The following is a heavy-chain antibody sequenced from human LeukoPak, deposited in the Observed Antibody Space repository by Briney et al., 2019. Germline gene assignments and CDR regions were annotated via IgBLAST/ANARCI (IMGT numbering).Heavy chain of an antibody. CDR1: GFTFTTYW. V-gene: IGHV3-7*01. J-gene: IGHJ5*01. CDR3: ARDGGGYDS. Sequence: GGSLRLSCAASGFTFTTYWMSWVRQTPEKGLEWVANIKEDGSRDYYLDSVKGRFTTSRDNAKNLLYQKKKSLRAEATATYYCARDGGGYDSWGQGTLVTVSS. CDR2: IKEDGSRD. D-gene: IGHD5-24*01.